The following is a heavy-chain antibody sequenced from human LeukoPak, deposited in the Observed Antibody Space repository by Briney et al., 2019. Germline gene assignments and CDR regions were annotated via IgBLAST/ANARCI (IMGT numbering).Heavy chain of an antibody. D-gene: IGHD3-10*01. V-gene: IGHV5-10-1*01. Sequence: GESLKISCKGSGYSFTSYWISWVRQMSGKGLEWMGRIDPSDSYTNYSPSFKGHVTISADKSISTAYLQWSSLKASDTAMYYCALTMVRGVIEAFDIWGQGTMVTVSS. J-gene: IGHJ3*02. CDR1: GYSFTSYW. CDR3: ALTMVRGVIEAFDI. CDR2: IDPSDSYT.